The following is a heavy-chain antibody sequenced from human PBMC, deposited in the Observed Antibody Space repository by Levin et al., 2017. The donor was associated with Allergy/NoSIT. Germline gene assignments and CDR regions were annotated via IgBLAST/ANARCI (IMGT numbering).Heavy chain of an antibody. V-gene: IGHV3-30*18. D-gene: IGHD2-21*02. CDR2: ISYDGSNK. J-gene: IGHJ6*02. CDR3: AKDGGGDGYYGMDV. CDR1: GFTFSSYG. Sequence: GESLKISCAASGFTFSSYGMHWVRQAPGKGLEWVAVISYDGSNKYYADSVKGRFTISRDNSKNTLYLQMNSLRAEDTAVYYCAKDGGGDGYYGMDVWGQGTTVTVSS.